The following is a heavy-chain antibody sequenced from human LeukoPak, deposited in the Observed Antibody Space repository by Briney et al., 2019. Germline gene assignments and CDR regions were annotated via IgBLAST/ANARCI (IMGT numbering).Heavy chain of an antibody. V-gene: IGHV3-15*01. D-gene: IGHD1-20*01. CDR1: GLTYNATW. J-gene: IGHJ5*02. CDR2: IKSKGSGGTT. Sequence: GGSLTLSCAVFGLTYNATWMSWVRQAPGKGLEWVGRIKSKGSGGTTDYAAPVKGRFTISRDDSKNTLYLQMNSLESEDTAVYYCAHVESMTGLKLGSWGQGTLVTVSS. CDR3: AHVESMTGLKLGS.